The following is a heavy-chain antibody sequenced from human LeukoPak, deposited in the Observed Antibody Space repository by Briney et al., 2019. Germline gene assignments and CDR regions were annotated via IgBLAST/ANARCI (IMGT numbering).Heavy chain of an antibody. V-gene: IGHV1-24*01. CDR3: ATVLRLRYYYGSGRWYWFDP. Sequence: ASVKVSCKVSGYTLTELSMHWVRQAPGKGLEWMGGFDPEDGETIYAQKFQGRVTMTEDTSTDTAYMELSSLRSEDTAVYYCATVLRLRYYYGSGRWYWFDPWGQGTLSPSPQ. CDR1: GYTLTELS. J-gene: IGHJ5*02. CDR2: FDPEDGET. D-gene: IGHD3-10*01.